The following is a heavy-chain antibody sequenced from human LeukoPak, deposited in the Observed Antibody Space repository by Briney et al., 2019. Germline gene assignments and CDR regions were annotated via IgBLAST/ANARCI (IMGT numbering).Heavy chain of an antibody. CDR3: AKDESVSGWWGGYFDY. CDR2: ISGSGTRT. Sequence: GGSLRLSCLGSGFTFSTYAMSWVRQAPGKGLEWVSAISGSGTRTSVKGRFTVSRDNSKNTLYLQMNSLRAEDTAVYYCAKDESVSGWWGGYFDYWGQGTLVTVS. V-gene: IGHV3-23*01. CDR1: GFTFSTYA. D-gene: IGHD6-19*01. J-gene: IGHJ4*02.